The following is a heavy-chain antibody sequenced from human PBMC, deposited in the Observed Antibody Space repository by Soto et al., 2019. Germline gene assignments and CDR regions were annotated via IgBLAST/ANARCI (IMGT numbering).Heavy chain of an antibody. J-gene: IGHJ4*02. Sequence: ASVKVSCKASGGTFSSYAISWVRQAPGQGLEWMGGIIPIFGTANYAQKFQGRVTITADESTSTAYMELSSLRSEDTAVYYCAVYSGYDYVMRYFDYWGQGTLVTVSS. V-gene: IGHV1-69*13. CDR2: IIPIFGTA. D-gene: IGHD5-12*01. CDR1: GGTFSSYA. CDR3: AVYSGYDYVMRYFDY.